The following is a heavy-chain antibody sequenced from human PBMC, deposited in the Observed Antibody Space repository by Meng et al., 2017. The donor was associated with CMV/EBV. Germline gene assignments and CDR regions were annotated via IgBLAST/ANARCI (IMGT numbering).Heavy chain of an antibody. CDR3: ATKDIVVVPAVLEYGMDV. CDR1: GGTFSSYA. Sequence: SVKVSCNASGGTFSSYAISWVRQAPGQGLEWMGGIIPIFGTANYAQKFQGRVTITTDESTSTAYMELSSLRSEDTAVYYCATKDIVVVPAVLEYGMDVWGQGTTVTVSS. D-gene: IGHD2-2*01. J-gene: IGHJ6*02. V-gene: IGHV1-69*05. CDR2: IIPIFGTA.